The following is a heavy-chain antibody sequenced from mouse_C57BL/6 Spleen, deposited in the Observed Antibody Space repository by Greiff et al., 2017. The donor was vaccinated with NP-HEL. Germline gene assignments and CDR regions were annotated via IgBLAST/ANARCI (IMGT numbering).Heavy chain of an antibody. CDR2: ISDGGSYT. Sequence: EVMLVESGGGLVKPGGSLKLSCAASGFTFSSYAMSWVRQTPEKRLEWVATISDGGSYTYYPDNVKGRFTISRDNAKNNLYLQMSHLKSEDTAMYDCARDRDSNYPWFAYWGQGTLVTVSA. CDR3: ARDRDSNYPWFAY. D-gene: IGHD2-5*01. CDR1: GFTFSSYA. J-gene: IGHJ3*01. V-gene: IGHV5-4*01.